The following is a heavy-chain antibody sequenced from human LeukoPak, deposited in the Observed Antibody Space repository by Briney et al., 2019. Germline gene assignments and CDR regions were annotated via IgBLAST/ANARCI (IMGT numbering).Heavy chain of an antibody. D-gene: IGHD2-2*01. CDR1: GGSISSYY. Sequence: SETLSLTCTVSGGSISSYYWSWLRQPPGKGLEWIGYIYYSGSTNYNPSLKSRVTISVDTSKNQFSLKLSSVTAADTAVYYCARDRIVVVPAAMAYYGMDVWGQGTTVTVSS. CDR2: IYYSGST. J-gene: IGHJ6*02. CDR3: ARDRIVVVPAAMAYYGMDV. V-gene: IGHV4-59*01.